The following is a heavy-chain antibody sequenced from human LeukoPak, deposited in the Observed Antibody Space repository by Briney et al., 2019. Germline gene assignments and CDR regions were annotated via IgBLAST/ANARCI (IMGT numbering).Heavy chain of an antibody. CDR1: GFTFSSYE. CDR2: ISSSGSTK. V-gene: IGHV3-48*03. CDR3: ARKYCSGATCYYFDN. J-gene: IGHJ4*02. D-gene: IGHD2-15*01. Sequence: QPGGSLRLSCSASGFTFSSYEMNWVRQAPGKGLEWVSYISSSGSTKYYADSVKGRFTISRDNAKDSLYLQMNSLRAEDTAVYYCARKYCSGATCYYFDNWGPGTQVTVSS.